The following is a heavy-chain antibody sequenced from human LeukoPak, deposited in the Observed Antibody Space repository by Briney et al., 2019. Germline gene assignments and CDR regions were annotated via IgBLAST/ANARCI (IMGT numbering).Heavy chain of an antibody. V-gene: IGHV1-69*13. Sequence: SEKVSRKASGGSFSSYAISWVRQAPGQGLEWVGGIIPIFGTANYAQKFQGRVTITADDSTSTAYMELSSLRSEDTAVYCCARSRKGHLVSMCYFDYWGQGTLVTVSS. CDR3: ARSRKGHLVSMCYFDY. CDR2: IIPIFGTA. J-gene: IGHJ4*02. CDR1: GGSFSSYA. D-gene: IGHD3-9*01.